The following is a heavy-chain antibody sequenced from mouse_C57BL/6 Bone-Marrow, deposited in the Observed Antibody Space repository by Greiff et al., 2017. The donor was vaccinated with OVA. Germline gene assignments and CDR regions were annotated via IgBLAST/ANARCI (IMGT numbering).Heavy chain of an antibody. J-gene: IGHJ2*01. D-gene: IGHD2-4*01. CDR2: IDPSDSYT. V-gene: IGHV1-59*01. CDR3: ATRLRLDY. Sequence: QVQLQQPGAELVRPGTSVKLSCKASGYTFTSYWMHWVKQRPGQGLEWIGVIDPSDSYTNYNQKFKGKATLTVDTSSSTAYMQLSSLTSEDSAVYYCATRLRLDYWGQGTTLTVSS. CDR1: GYTFTSYW.